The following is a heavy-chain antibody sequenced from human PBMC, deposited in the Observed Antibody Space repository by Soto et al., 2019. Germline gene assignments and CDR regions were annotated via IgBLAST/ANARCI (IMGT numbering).Heavy chain of an antibody. J-gene: IGHJ6*02. Sequence: SLRLSCASSGFTFSSYGMHWVLQAPGKGLEWVAVISYDGSNKYYADSVKGRFTISRDNSKNTLYLQMNSLRVEDTAVYYCAKSTTIFGVVIIRDGMDVWGQGTTVTVSS. CDR2: ISYDGSNK. CDR1: GFTFSSYG. V-gene: IGHV3-30*18. CDR3: AKSTTIFGVVIIRDGMDV. D-gene: IGHD3-3*01.